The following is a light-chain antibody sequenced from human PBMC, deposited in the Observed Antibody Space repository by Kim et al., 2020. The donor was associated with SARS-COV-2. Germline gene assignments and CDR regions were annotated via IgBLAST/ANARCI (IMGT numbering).Light chain of an antibody. CDR1: QSINSF. Sequence: DIQMTQSPSSLSASVADRVTITFRASQSINSFLNWYQQKPGKAPKLLIYAASSLQSGVPSRFSGSGSGTDFTLTISSLQPEDFATYFCQQTYSTPRTFGQGTKVDIK. J-gene: IGKJ1*01. V-gene: IGKV1-39*01. CDR2: AAS. CDR3: QQTYSTPRT.